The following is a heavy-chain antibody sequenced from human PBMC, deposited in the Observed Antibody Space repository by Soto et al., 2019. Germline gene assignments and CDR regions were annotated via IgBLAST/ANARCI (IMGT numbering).Heavy chain of an antibody. V-gene: IGHV5-10-1*01. J-gene: IGHJ3*02. CDR1: GYSFTSYW. CDR3: ASVIVGATSPAFDI. Sequence: GESLKISCKGSGYSFTSYWISWVRQMPGKGLEWMGRIDPSDSYTNYSPSFQGHVTISADKSISTAYLQWSSLKASDTAMYYCASVIVGATSPAFDIWGQGTMVTVSS. CDR2: IDPSDSYT. D-gene: IGHD1-26*01.